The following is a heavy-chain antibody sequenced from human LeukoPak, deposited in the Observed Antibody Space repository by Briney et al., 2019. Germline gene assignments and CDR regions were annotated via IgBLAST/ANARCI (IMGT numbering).Heavy chain of an antibody. CDR3: ARGTWSSSIDY. D-gene: IGHD1-26*01. J-gene: IGHJ4*02. V-gene: IGHV4-30-4*01. CDR2: IYYGGT. Sequence: SETLSLTCTVSGGSISSGYYYWSWIRQPPGKGLEYIGYIYYGGTYYNPSLKSRVTISVDTSKNQFSLKLCSVTAADTAVYYCARGTWSSSIDYWGQGTLVTVSS. CDR1: GGSISSGYYY.